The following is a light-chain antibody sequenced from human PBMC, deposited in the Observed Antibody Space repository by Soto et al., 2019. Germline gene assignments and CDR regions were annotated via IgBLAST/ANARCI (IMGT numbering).Light chain of an antibody. V-gene: IGLV2-8*01. CDR1: SXDVGGYNY. CDR3: SSYAGSSNV. CDR2: EVN. J-gene: IGLJ1*01. Sequence: QSALTQPRSASGSPGQSVAICCTGTSXDVGGYNYVSWYQQHPGKAPKLMIYEVNKRPSGVPDRFSGSKSGNTASLTVSGLQAEDEADYYCSSYAGSSNVFGTGTKVTVL.